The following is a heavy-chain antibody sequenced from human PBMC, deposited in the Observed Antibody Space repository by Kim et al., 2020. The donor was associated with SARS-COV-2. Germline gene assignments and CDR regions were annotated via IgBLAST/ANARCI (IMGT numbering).Heavy chain of an antibody. J-gene: IGHJ4*02. V-gene: IGHV4-59*02. CDR3: ARGGYELFDY. D-gene: IGHD5-12*01. CDR1: GASVSGYY. Sequence: SETLSLTCTVSGASVSGYYWNWIRQPPGKGLEWIGCMYNSGSTNYNPSLKSRVTISVDTSKNQCSLRLSSVTAADTAVYYCARGGYELFDYWGQGTLVTVSS. CDR2: MYNSGST.